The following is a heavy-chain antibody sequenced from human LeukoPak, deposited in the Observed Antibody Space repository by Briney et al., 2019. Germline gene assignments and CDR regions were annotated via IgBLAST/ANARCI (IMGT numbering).Heavy chain of an antibody. Sequence: GGSLRLSCAASGFTVSRNYMNWVRQAPGKGLEWVSIIHSVGTTYYADSVKGRCTISRDYSKNTLYLQMNSLRVEDTAVYYCARSTRAQVPTADDAFDISGQGTMVTVSS. CDR2: IHSVGTT. CDR3: ARSTRAQVPTADDAFDI. V-gene: IGHV3-66*02. J-gene: IGHJ3*02. CDR1: GFTVSRNY. D-gene: IGHD2-2*01.